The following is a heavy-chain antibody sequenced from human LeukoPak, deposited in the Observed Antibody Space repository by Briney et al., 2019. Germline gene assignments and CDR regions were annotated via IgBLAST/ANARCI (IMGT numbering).Heavy chain of an antibody. V-gene: IGHV3-48*01. D-gene: IGHD1-26*01. CDR2: ISSSSSTI. CDR3: ARGRWELDC. Sequence: PGGSLRLSCAASGFTVSSNYMSWVRQAPGKGLEWVSYISSSSSTIYYADSVKGRFTISRDNAKNSLYLQMNSLRAEDTAVYYCARGRWELDCWGQGTLVTVSS. CDR1: GFTVSSNY. J-gene: IGHJ4*02.